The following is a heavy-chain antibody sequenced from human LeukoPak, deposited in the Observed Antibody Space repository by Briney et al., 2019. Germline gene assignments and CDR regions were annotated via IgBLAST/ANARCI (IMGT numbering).Heavy chain of an antibody. J-gene: IGHJ4*02. D-gene: IGHD5-12*01. CDR3: ARETHSGYDTRDYY. V-gene: IGHV4-30-4*08. Sequence: PSETLSLTCTVSGGSISSGDYYWSWIHQPPGKGLEWIGYIYYSGSTYYNPSLKSRVTISVDTSKNQFSLKLSSVTATDTAVYYCARETHSGYDTRDYYWGQGTLVTVSS. CDR1: GGSISSGDYY. CDR2: IYYSGST.